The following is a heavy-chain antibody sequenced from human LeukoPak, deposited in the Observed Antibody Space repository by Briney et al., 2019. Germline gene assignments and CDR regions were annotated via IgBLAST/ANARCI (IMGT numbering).Heavy chain of an antibody. D-gene: IGHD6-13*01. CDR3: ARGFRGYSSSSTQLYYFDY. CDR2: IIPILGIA. CDR1: GGTFSSYA. V-gene: IGHV1-69*04. J-gene: IGHJ4*02. Sequence: GSSVKVSCKASGGTFSSYAISWVRQAPGQGLEWMGRIIPILGIANYAQKFQGRVTITADKSTSTAYMELSSLRSEDTAVYYCARGFRGYSSSSTQLYYFDYWGQGTLVTVSS.